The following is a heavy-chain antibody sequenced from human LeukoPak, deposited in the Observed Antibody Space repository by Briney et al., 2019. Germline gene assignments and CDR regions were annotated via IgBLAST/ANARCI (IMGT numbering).Heavy chain of an antibody. J-gene: IGHJ3*02. CDR2: ISSSSSTI. Sequence: PGGSLRLSCAASGFTFSSYSMNWVRQAPGKGLEWVSYISSSSSTIYYADSVKGRFTISRDNAKNSLYLQMNSLRAEDTAVYYCARSIARDAFGIWGQGTMVTVSS. D-gene: IGHD6-6*01. CDR3: ARSIARDAFGI. CDR1: GFTFSSYS. V-gene: IGHV3-48*01.